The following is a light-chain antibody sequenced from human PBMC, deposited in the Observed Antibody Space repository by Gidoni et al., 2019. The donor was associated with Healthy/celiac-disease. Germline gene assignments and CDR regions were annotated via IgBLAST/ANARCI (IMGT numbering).Light chain of an antibody. V-gene: IGKV3-11*01. CDR3: QQRSNWPPTWT. CDR2: DAS. CDR1: QSVSSY. J-gene: IGKJ1*01. Sequence: EIVLTQSQATLSLFPRGRATLSCRASQSVSSYLAWYQQKPGQAPRLLIYDASNRATGIPARFSGSGSGTDFTLTISSLEPEDFAVYYCQQRSNWPPTWTFGQGTKVEIK.